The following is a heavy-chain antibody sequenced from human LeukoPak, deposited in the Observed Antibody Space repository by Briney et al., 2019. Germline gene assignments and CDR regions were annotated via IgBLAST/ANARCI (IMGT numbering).Heavy chain of an antibody. V-gene: IGHV1-2*02. CDR3: ARHPPNWFDP. CDR2: INPNSGGT. Sequence: ASVKVSCKASGGTFSSYAISWVRQAPGQGLEWMGWINPNSGGTKYIQKFQGRVTMTRDTSISTVYMELTRLTSDDTAVYYCARHPPNWFDPWGQGTLVTVSS. J-gene: IGHJ5*02. CDR1: GGTFSSYA.